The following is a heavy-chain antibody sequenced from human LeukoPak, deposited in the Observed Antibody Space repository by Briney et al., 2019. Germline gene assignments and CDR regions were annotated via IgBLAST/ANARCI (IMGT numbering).Heavy chain of an antibody. CDR3: TASEVAANP. V-gene: IGHV3-15*01. Sequence: PGGSLRLSSAASGFTFSNAWMSWVRQAPGKGLEWVGRIKSKTDGGTTDYAASVEGRFTIARDDSKNTQYLQMNSLKTEETAVYYCTASEVAANPWGQGTRVSVSS. D-gene: IGHD6-19*01. CDR1: GFTFSNAW. CDR2: IKSKTDGGTT. J-gene: IGHJ5*02.